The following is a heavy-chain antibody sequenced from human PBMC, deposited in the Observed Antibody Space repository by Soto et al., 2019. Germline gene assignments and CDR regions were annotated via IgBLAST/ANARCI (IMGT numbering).Heavy chain of an antibody. V-gene: IGHV1-69*12. J-gene: IGHJ2*01. CDR1: GGTFSSYA. D-gene: IGHD2-2*01. CDR2: IIPIFRTA. Sequence: QVQLVQSGAEVKKPGSSVKVSCKASGGTFSSYAISWVRQAPGQGLERMGGIIPIFRTANYAQKFQGRVTITADESTSTAYMELSSLRSEDTAVYYCARDGPDIVLVPAASTGRGGGYFDLWGRGTLVTVSS. CDR3: ARDGPDIVLVPAASTGRGGGYFDL.